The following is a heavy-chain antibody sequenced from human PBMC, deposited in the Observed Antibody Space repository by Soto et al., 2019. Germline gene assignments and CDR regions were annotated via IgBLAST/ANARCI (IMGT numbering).Heavy chain of an antibody. V-gene: IGHV4-34*01. J-gene: IGHJ5*02. CDR1: GVSFRGYY. CDR3: AREGEYSTSAGGWFDP. D-gene: IGHD5-18*01. Sequence: PSETLSLTCAVYGVSFRGYYWSWIRQSPGKGLEWIGEINHSGSANYKPSLRSRVTFSVDTSKNHFSLKLNSVTAADTAVYYCAREGEYSTSAGGWFDPWGQGTPVTVSS. CDR2: INHSGSA.